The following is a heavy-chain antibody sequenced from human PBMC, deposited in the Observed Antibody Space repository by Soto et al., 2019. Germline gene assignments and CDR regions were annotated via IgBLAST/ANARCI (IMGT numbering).Heavy chain of an antibody. J-gene: IGHJ6*02. CDR3: TTCGDYVFYYYGMDV. D-gene: IGHD4-17*01. Sequence: EVQLVESGGGLVKPGGSLRLSCAASGFTFSNAWMSWVRQAPGKGLEWVGRIKSKTDGGTTDYAAPVKGRFTISRDDSKYTLYLQMNSLKTEDTAVYYCTTCGDYVFYYYGMDVWGQGTTVTVSS. V-gene: IGHV3-15*01. CDR1: GFTFSNAW. CDR2: IKSKTDGGTT.